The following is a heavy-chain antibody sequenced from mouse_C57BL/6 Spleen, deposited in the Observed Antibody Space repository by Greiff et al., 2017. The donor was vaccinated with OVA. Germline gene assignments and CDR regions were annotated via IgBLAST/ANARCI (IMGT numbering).Heavy chain of an antibody. J-gene: IGHJ3*01. V-gene: IGHV1-15*01. Sequence: VQLQQSGAELVRPGASVTLSCKASGYTFTDYEMHWVKQTPVHGLEWIGAIDPETGGTAYNQKFKGKAILTADKSSSTAYMELRSLTSEDSAVYYCTRRYDYDEGWFAYWGQGTLVTVSA. CDR3: TRRYDYDEGWFAY. CDR2: IDPETGGT. D-gene: IGHD2-4*01. CDR1: GYTFTDYE.